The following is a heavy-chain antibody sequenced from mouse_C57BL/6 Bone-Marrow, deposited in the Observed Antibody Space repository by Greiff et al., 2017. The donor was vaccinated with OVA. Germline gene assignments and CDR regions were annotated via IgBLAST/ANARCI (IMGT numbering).Heavy chain of an antibody. CDR1: GYTFTDYE. CDR2: IDPETGGT. D-gene: IGHD2-5*01. J-gene: IGHJ4*01. V-gene: IGHV1-15*01. Sequence: QVQLQQSGAELVRPGASVTLSCKASGYTFTDYEMHWVKQTPVHGLDWIGAIDPETGGTAYNQKFKGKAILTADKPSSTAYMELRSLTSEDSAVYYCTRVYSNYDAMDYWGQGTAVTVSS. CDR3: TRVYSNYDAMDY.